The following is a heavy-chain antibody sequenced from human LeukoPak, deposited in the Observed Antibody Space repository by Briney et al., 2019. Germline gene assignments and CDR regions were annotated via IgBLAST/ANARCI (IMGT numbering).Heavy chain of an antibody. CDR3: ARGYSSSWNYFDY. V-gene: IGHV4-59*01. CDR1: GGSISNYW. Sequence: SETLSPTCTVSGGSISNYWWSWIRQPPRKGLELIGYVFDSGGTNYNRSLKSRVTISVDTSKKQFSLKLSSVTAADTAVYYCARGYSSSWNYFDYWGQGTLVTVSS. J-gene: IGHJ4*02. CDR2: VFDSGGT. D-gene: IGHD6-13*01.